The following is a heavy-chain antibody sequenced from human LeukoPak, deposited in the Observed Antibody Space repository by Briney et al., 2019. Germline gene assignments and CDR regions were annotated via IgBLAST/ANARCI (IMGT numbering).Heavy chain of an antibody. CDR2: LNGDGSST. CDR1: GFSFSSYW. J-gene: IGHJ3*02. Sequence: PGGSLRLSCAASGFSFSSYWMHWAHQAPGKGLVWVSRLNGDGSSTSYLDSVRGRLTISRDNTKNTLYLHMNSLRAEDTGVYYCARERWNSEAFDIWGQGTVVTVSS. V-gene: IGHV3-74*01. D-gene: IGHD1-7*01. CDR3: ARERWNSEAFDI.